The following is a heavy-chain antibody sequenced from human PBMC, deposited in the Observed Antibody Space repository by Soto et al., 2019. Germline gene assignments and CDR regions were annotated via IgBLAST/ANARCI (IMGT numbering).Heavy chain of an antibody. V-gene: IGHV1-2*02. CDR2: INPKSDDT. CDR1: GYPFSDNQ. CDR3: ARKRSLDYIRWGLDP. Sequence: ASVKVSCKASGYPFSDNQIHWLRRAPGQGLEWMGRINPKSDDTNYAQKFQGRVTMTRDTSIDTAYLELTGLTSDDTATYYCARKRSLDYIRWGLDPWGKGTLVTV. J-gene: IGHJ5*02. D-gene: IGHD4-4*01.